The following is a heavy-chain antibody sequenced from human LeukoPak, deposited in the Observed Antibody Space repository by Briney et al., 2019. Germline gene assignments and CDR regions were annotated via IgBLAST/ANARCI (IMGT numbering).Heavy chain of an antibody. Sequence: GGSLRLSCAASGFTFSSYAMHWVRQAPGKGLEWVAVISYDGSTKYYADSVKGRLTISRDNSKNTQYLQMNSLRAEDTAVYYCARALGALGYCSSTSCYLLPGYWGQGTLVTVSS. J-gene: IGHJ4*02. D-gene: IGHD2-2*01. V-gene: IGHV3-30*01. CDR2: ISYDGSTK. CDR1: GFTFSSYA. CDR3: ARALGALGYCSSTSCYLLPGY.